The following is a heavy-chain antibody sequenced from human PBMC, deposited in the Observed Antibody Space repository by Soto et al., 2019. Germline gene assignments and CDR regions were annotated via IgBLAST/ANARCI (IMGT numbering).Heavy chain of an antibody. D-gene: IGHD3-3*01. CDR3: ARDIIDAFWSGSGGMDV. CDR1: GGSISSSNW. Sequence: QVQLQESGPGLVKPSGTLSLTCAVSGGSISSSNWWSWVRQPPGKGLEWIGEIYHSGSTNYNPSLQSTATISAAKSKNHCSLELSSVTAADTAVYYCARDIIDAFWSGSGGMDVWGQGTTVTVSS. J-gene: IGHJ6*02. CDR2: IYHSGST. V-gene: IGHV4-4*02.